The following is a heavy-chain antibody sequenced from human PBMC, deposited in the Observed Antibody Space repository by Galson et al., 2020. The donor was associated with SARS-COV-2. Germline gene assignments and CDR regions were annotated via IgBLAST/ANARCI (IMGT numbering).Heavy chain of an antibody. CDR3: ARGLAGTWFFDL. V-gene: IGHV3-33*01. CDR2: IWHDGSNE. J-gene: IGHJ2*01. CDR1: GFTFRSYD. Sequence: GSLRLSCAASGFTFRSYDMCWVRQAPGKGLEWVAIIWHDGSNEYYLDSVKGRFTISRDNSKNTLSLQMNSLRAEDTALYFCARGLAGTWFFDLWGRGTLVTVSS. D-gene: IGHD1-7*01.